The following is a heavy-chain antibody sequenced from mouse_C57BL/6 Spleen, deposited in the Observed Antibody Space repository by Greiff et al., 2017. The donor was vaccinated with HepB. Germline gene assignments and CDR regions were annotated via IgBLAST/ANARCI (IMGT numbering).Heavy chain of an antibody. D-gene: IGHD2-3*01. Sequence: EVQLQQSGPELVKPGASVKMSCKASGYTFTDYNMHWVKQSHGKSLEWIGYINPNNGGTSYNQKFKGKATLTVNKSSSTAYMELRSLTSKDSAVYYCAGWLLRDFDYWGQGTTLTGSS. CDR3: AGWLLRDFDY. J-gene: IGHJ2*01. V-gene: IGHV1-22*01. CDR2: INPNNGGT. CDR1: GYTFTDYN.